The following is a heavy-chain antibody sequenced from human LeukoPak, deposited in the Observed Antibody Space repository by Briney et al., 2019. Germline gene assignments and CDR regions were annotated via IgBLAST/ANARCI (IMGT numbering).Heavy chain of an antibody. V-gene: IGHV4-31*11. CDR1: GGSISSADFY. Sequence: PSETLSLTCAVSGGSISSADFYWSWIRQHPGKGLEWIGFIYYSGSAYYNPSLKSRVSISIDTSKNQFSLTLNSVTAADTAVYYCARGSDFLDYWGQGTLVTVSS. J-gene: IGHJ4*02. CDR2: IYYSGSA. CDR3: ARGSDFLDY.